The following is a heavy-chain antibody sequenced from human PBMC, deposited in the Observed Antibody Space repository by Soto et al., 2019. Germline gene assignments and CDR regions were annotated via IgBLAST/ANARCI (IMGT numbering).Heavy chain of an antibody. CDR2: INPITGGT. CDR3: ARNYYDSSDRDYLDY. D-gene: IGHD3-22*01. Sequence: SVTGCCTASGSRFTIYYIHCLRQAPGQGLEWMGWINPITGGTNYAPKFQGRVTMTRDTSITTAYMELSRLRSDDTAVYYCARNYYDSSDRDYLDYWGQGTPVTSPQ. J-gene: IGHJ4*02. CDR1: GSRFTIYY. V-gene: IGHV1-2*02.